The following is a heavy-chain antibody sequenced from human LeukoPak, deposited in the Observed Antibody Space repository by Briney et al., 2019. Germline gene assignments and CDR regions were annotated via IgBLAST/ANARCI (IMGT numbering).Heavy chain of an antibody. D-gene: IGHD7-27*01. V-gene: IGHV3-23*01. Sequence: GGSLRLSCVASGFTFTTYGMNWVRQAPGKGLEWISGITGSGDRTYYADSVKGRFTIYRDNSKNTLYLQMNSLRAEDTAVYYCARDGDWGRYDHWGQGTLVIVSS. CDR1: GFTFTTYG. CDR2: ITGSGDRT. CDR3: ARDGDWGRYDH. J-gene: IGHJ4*02.